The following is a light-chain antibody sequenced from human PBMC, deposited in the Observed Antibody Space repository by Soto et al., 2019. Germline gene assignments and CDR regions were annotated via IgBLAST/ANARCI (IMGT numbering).Light chain of an antibody. Sequence: DIVLTQSPATLSLSPGGRATLSCRASQSVSRDFAWYQQKPGQAPRLLIYDASNRATGIPARFSGSGSGTDFTLTINSLQPEDFAVYYCQHRHNFGPGTKVDFK. J-gene: IGKJ3*01. CDR1: QSVSRD. CDR3: QHRHN. V-gene: IGKV3-11*01. CDR2: DAS.